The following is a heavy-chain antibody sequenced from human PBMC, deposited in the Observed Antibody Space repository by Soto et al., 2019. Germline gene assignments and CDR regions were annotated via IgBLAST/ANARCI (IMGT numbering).Heavy chain of an antibody. V-gene: IGHV4-30-4*01. CDR1: GGSITSDYYY. Sequence: SETLSLTCTVSGGSITSDYYYWSWIRQPPGKGLEWIGYIYYNGRTYYNPSLKSRISISVDTSANQFSLRLDSVTATDTAVYYCARAGAIADFYFDQPGPTPVDTLST. CDR2: IYYNGRT. D-gene: IGHD1-26*01. J-gene: IGHJ4*02. CDR3: ARAGAIADFYFDQ.